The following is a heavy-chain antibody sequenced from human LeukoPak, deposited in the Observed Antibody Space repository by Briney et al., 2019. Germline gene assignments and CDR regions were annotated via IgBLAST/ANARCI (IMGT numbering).Heavy chain of an antibody. J-gene: IGHJ4*02. Sequence: PGGSLRPSCAASGFTFDDYAMHWVRQAPGKGLEWVSLISWDGGSTYYADSVKGRFTISRDNSKNSLYLQMNSLRAEDTALYYCAKASRDFWSGSAFDYWGQGTLVTVSS. CDR1: GFTFDDYA. V-gene: IGHV3-43D*03. CDR2: ISWDGGST. D-gene: IGHD3-3*01. CDR3: AKASRDFWSGSAFDY.